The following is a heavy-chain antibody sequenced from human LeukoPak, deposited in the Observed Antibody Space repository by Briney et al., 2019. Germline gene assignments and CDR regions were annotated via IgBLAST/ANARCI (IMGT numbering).Heavy chain of an antibody. CDR2: ISAYNGNT. J-gene: IGHJ4*02. V-gene: IGHV1-18*04. Sequence: ASVKVSCKASGYTFTSYGISWVRQAPGQGLEWMGWISAYNGNTNYAQKLQGRVTMTTDTSTSTAYMELRSLRSDDTAGYYCARGGRSNIVVVPAAHTYDYWGQGTLVTVSS. CDR3: ARGGRSNIVVVPAAHTYDY. CDR1: GYTFTSYG. D-gene: IGHD2-2*01.